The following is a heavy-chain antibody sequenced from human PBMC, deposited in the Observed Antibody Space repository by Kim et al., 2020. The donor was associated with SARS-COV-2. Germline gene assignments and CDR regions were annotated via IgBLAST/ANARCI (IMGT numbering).Heavy chain of an antibody. Sequence: SETLSLTCTVSGGSISSGDYYWSWIRQPPGKGLEWIGYIYYSGSTYYNPSLKSRVTISVDTSKNQFSLKLSSVTAADTAVYYCARGSDSFDAFDIWGQGTMVTVSS. CDR3: ARGSDSFDAFDI. J-gene: IGHJ3*02. CDR1: GGSISSGDYY. D-gene: IGHD3-9*01. CDR2: IYYSGST. V-gene: IGHV4-30-4*01.